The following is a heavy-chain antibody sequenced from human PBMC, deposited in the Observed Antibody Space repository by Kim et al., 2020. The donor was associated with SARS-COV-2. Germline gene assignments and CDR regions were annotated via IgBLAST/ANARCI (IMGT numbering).Heavy chain of an antibody. D-gene: IGHD1-26*01. CDR3: AHGAELAGILPTDHFDY. CDR2: IYYSGST. Sequence: SETLSLTCTVSGGSISSSSYYWGWIRQPPGKGLEWIGSIYYSGSTYYNPSLKSRVTISVDTSKNQFSLKLSSVTAADTAVYYCAHGAELAGILPTDHFDYWGQGTLVTVSS. J-gene: IGHJ4*02. V-gene: IGHV4-39*01. CDR1: GGSISSSSYY.